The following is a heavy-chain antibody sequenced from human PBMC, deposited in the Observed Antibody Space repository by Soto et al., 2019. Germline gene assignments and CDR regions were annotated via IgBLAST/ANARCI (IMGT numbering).Heavy chain of an antibody. D-gene: IGHD5-12*01. CDR1: GGSISSGGYS. J-gene: IGHJ4*02. CDR2: IYHSGST. Sequence: QLQLQESGSGLVKPSQTLSLTCAVSGGSISSGGYSWSWIRQPPGKGLEWIGYIYHSGSTYYHPSLKRRVTISVDRFKNQFPLKLRSVPAADTAVYYCAAGGGLPRYSWGQGTLVTVSS. V-gene: IGHV4-30-2*01. CDR3: AAGGGLPRYS.